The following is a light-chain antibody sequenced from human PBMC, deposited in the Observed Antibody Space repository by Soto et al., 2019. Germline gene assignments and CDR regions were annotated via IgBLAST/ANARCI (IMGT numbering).Light chain of an antibody. CDR1: QAIGSW. CDR3: QPYDSYPLT. CDR2: DAS. V-gene: IGKV1D-16*01. J-gene: IGKJ4*01. Sequence: DIQMTQSPSSLSASVGDRVTITCRASQAIGSWLAWYQQKPGKAPTSLIYDASNLQTEVPSRFSGSGSGSDFTLTIGGLQAEDSATYYWQPYDSYPLTFGGGTMVEIK.